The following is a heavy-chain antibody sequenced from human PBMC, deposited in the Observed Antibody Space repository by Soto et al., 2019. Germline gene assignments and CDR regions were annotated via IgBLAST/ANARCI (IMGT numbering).Heavy chain of an antibody. J-gene: IGHJ6*02. CDR3: ARMGYTTVTKWPYYYYGMDV. CDR2: VRSSTSYM. D-gene: IGHD4-17*01. V-gene: IGHV3-21*01. Sequence: EVQLVESGGGLVKPGGSLRLSCAASGFTFSSYSMNWVRQAPGKGLEWVSSVRSSTSYMYSADSGKGRFTIARDNAKNSLCVQMTSLRAEDTAVYDRARMGYTTVTKWPYYYYGMDVWRQGTTVTVSS. CDR1: GFTFSSYS.